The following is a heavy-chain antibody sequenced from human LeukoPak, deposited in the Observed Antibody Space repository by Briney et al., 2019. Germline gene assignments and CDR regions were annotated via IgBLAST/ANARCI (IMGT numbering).Heavy chain of an antibody. CDR1: GASFSGYY. CDR3: ARVVVVVPAAIRLRNWFDP. D-gene: IGHD2-2*02. Sequence: SETLSLTWHVYGASFSGYYWSWIRQPPGKGLEWIGEINHSGSTNYNPSLKSRVTISVDTSKNQFSLKLSSVTAADTAVYYCARVVVVVPAAIRLRNWFDPWGQGTLVTVSS. V-gene: IGHV4-34*01. CDR2: INHSGST. J-gene: IGHJ5*02.